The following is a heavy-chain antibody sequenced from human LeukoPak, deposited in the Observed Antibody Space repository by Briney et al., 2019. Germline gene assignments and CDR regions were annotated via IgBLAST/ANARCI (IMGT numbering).Heavy chain of an antibody. V-gene: IGHV1-18*04. CDR2: ISAYNGNT. Sequence: ASVKVSCKASGYTFTGYYMHWVRQAPGQGLEWMGWISAYNGNTNYAQKLQGRVTMTTDTSTSTAYMELRSLRSDDTAVYYCARGDRYGSSSSDYWGQGTLVTVSS. CDR1: GYTFTGYY. J-gene: IGHJ4*02. CDR3: ARGDRYGSSSSDY. D-gene: IGHD6-13*01.